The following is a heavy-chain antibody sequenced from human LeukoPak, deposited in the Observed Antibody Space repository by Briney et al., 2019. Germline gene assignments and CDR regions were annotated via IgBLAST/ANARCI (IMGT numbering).Heavy chain of an antibody. CDR3: ARHVRTRRRNYVSSYFYYMDI. CDR1: AFTFSNFW. J-gene: IGHJ6*03. Sequence: GGSLRLSCAASAFTFSNFWMTWVRRAPGKGLEWVANIKEDGSQKSYVDSVKGRFTISRDNAKNSLYLQMNSLRVEDTAVYYCARHVRTRRRNYVSSYFYYMDIWGKGTTVTVSS. D-gene: IGHD1-7*01. CDR2: IKEDGSQK. V-gene: IGHV3-7*01.